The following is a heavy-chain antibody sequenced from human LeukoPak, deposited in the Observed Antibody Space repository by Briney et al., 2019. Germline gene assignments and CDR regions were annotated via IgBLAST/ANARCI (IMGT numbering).Heavy chain of an antibody. CDR3: ARGGTTLVRGAPTPLYYHYYYMDV. Sequence: ASVKVSCKASGYTFTSHGISWVRQAPGQGLEWMGWISPYNGSTNYVQKFQGRIIMTTDISTSTAYMELRSLTSDDTAVYYCARGGTTLVRGAPTPLYYHYYYMDVWGKGTTVTVSS. D-gene: IGHD3-10*01. V-gene: IGHV1-18*01. J-gene: IGHJ6*03. CDR2: ISPYNGST. CDR1: GYTFTSHG.